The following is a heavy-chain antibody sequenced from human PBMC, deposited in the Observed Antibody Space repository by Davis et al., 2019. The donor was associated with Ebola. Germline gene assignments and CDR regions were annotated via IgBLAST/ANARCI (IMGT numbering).Heavy chain of an antibody. J-gene: IGHJ4*02. D-gene: IGHD5-12*01. CDR3: VKDQDRGYLGLSDY. CDR2: ISGSDGST. CDR1: GFTFSSYA. Sequence: GESLKISCAASGFTFSSYAMSWVRQAPGKGLEWVSAISGSDGSTYYADSVKGRFTISRDNSKNTLYLQMNSLRAEDTAVYYCVKDQDRGYLGLSDYWGQGTLVTVSS. V-gene: IGHV3-23*01.